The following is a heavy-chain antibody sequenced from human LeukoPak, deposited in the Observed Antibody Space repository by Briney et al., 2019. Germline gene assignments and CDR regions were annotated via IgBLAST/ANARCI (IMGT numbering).Heavy chain of an antibody. CDR2: IRSKAYGGTT. V-gene: IGHV3-49*04. J-gene: IGHJ4*02. CDR1: GFTFGDYA. CDR3: TRDTTGVVPAAIPGY. Sequence: PGGSLRLSCTASGFTFGDYAMSWVRQAPGKGLEWVGFIRSKAYGGTTEYAASVKGRFTISRDDSKSIAYLQMNSLKTEDTAVYYCTRDTTGVVPAAIPGYWGQGTLVTVSS. D-gene: IGHD2-2*02.